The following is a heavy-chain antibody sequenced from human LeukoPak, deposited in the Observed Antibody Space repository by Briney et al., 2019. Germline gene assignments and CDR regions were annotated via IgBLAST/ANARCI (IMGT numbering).Heavy chain of an antibody. CDR1: GYTLTELS. D-gene: IGHD6-19*01. Sequence: ASVKVSCKVSGYTLTELSMHWVRQAPGKGLEWMGGFDPEVGETIYAQKFQGRVTMTEDTSTDTAYMELSSLRSEDTAVYYCATAPRQWLVLSVGQTFDYWGQGTLVTVSS. V-gene: IGHV1-24*01. CDR3: ATAPRQWLVLSVGQTFDY. CDR2: FDPEVGET. J-gene: IGHJ4*02.